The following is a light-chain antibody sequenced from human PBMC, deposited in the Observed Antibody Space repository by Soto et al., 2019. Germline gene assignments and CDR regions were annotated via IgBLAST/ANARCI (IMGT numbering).Light chain of an antibody. CDR1: QSVSSNY. J-gene: IGKJ1*01. CDR3: QQYGSSPWT. CDR2: GAS. V-gene: IGKV3-20*01. Sequence: DIVLTQSPGTLSLSPGERAALSCRASQSVSSNYLAWYQQKPGQAPRLLIYGASSRATGIPDTFSGSGSGTDFTLTISRLEPEDFAVYYCQQYGSSPWTFGQGTQVEIK.